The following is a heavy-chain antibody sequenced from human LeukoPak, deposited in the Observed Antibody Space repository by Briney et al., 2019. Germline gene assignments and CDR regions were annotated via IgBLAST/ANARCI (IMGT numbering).Heavy chain of an antibody. Sequence: SETLSLTCAVYGGSFSGYYWSWIRQPPGKGLEWIGEINRSGSTNYNPSLKSRVTISVDTSKNQFSLKLSSVTAADTAVYYCARGRYYYGSGSFHRFDYWGQGTLVTVSS. CDR1: GGSFSGYY. CDR2: INRSGST. V-gene: IGHV4-34*01. D-gene: IGHD3-10*01. CDR3: ARGRYYYGSGSFHRFDY. J-gene: IGHJ4*02.